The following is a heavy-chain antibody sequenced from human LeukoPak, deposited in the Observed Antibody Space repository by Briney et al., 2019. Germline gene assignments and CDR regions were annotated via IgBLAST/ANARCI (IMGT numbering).Heavy chain of an antibody. CDR3: AKGTTPADYYYYGMDV. CDR1: GCTFSSYA. CDR2: ISGSGGST. D-gene: IGHD2-2*01. Sequence: GGSLRLSCAASGCTFSSYAMSWVRQAPGKGLEWVSAISGSGGSTYYADSVKGRFTISRDNSKNTLYLQMNSLRAEDTAVYYCAKGTTPADYYYYGMDVWGQGTTVTVSS. V-gene: IGHV3-23*01. J-gene: IGHJ6*02.